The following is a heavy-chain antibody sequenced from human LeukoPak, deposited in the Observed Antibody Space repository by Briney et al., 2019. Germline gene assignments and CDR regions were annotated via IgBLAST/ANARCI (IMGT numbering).Heavy chain of an antibody. D-gene: IGHD6-13*01. Sequence: PSKPLSPTGPATGGSTSFSYWSWIRQPPGKGREWIGKSYYSGRTNYNPSLKSRVTISVDTSKNQLSLKLSSVTVANTAVYYCARDAYSSSYMDVWGKGTTVTVSS. CDR2: SYYSGRT. CDR1: GGSTSFSY. J-gene: IGHJ6*03. CDR3: ARDAYSSSYMDV. V-gene: IGHV4-59*01.